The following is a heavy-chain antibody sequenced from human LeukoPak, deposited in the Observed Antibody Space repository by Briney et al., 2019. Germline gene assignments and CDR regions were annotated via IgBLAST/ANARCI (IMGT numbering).Heavy chain of an antibody. J-gene: IGHJ4*02. CDR3: ASGRFRKGSDSE. CDR2: IYYSGST. Sequence: SETLSLTCTVSGGSTSSYYWSWIRQPPGKGLEWIGYIYYSGSTNYNPSLKSRVTISVDTSKNQFSLKLSSVTAADTAVYYCASGRFRKGSDSEWGQGTLVTVSS. CDR1: GGSTSSYY. D-gene: IGHD3-10*01. V-gene: IGHV4-59*01.